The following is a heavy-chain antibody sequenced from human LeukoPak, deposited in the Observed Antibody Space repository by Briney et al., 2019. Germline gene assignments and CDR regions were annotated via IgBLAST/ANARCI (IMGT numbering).Heavy chain of an antibody. CDR2: IYYTGGT. CDR3: AKYGNSGWVIDN. V-gene: IGHV4-59*08. J-gene: IGHJ4*02. D-gene: IGHD6-19*01. CDR1: GGSIGSDY. Sequence: SETLSLTCTVSGGSIGSDYWTWIRQPPGKGLEYIGYIYYTGGTNYNPSLKSRVTISVDTSKNQFSLKLSSVTAADTAVYSCAKYGNSGWVIDNWGQGTLVTVSS.